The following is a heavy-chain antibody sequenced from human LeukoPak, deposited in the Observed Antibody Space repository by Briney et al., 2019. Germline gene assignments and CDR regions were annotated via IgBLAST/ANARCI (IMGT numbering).Heavy chain of an antibody. D-gene: IGHD3-22*01. J-gene: IGHJ5*02. CDR1: GFTFSSYS. CDR2: ISSSSSYI. V-gene: IGHV3-21*01. CDR3: AVNYYYDTDQPGWNWFDP. Sequence: GGSLRLSCAASGFTFSSYSMNWVRQAPGKGLEWVSSISSSSSYIYYADSVKGRFTISRDNAKNSLYLQMNSLRAEDTAVYYCAVNYYYDTDQPGWNWFDPWGQGTLVTVSS.